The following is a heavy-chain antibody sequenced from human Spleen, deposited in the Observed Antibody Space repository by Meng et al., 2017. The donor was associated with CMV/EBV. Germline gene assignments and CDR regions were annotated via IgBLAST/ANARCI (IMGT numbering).Heavy chain of an antibody. CDR2: ISDSGATT. Sequence: GESLKISCAASGFTFSSYAMSWVRQVPGKGLEWVSSISDSGATTFHADSVKGRFTISRDNSKNTLYLQMNSLRADDTAVYYCTHQGRIVVAPTANYYWGQGTLVTVSS. CDR1: GFTFSSYA. J-gene: IGHJ4*02. V-gene: IGHV3-23*01. CDR3: THQGRIVVAPTANYY. D-gene: IGHD2-2*01.